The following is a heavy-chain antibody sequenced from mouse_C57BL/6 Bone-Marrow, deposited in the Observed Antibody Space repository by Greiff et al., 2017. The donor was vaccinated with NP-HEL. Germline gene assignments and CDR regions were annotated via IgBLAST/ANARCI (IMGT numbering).Heavy chain of an antibody. CDR2: IYPGNSDT. CDR1: GYTFTSYW. J-gene: IGHJ2*01. Sequence: VQLQQSGTVLARPGASVKMSCKTSGYTFTSYWMHWVKQRPGQGLEWIGAIYPGNSDTSYNQKFKGKAKLTAVTSASTAYMELSSLTTEDSAVYYCTRSGLWSYYFDYWGQGTTLTVSS. CDR3: TRSGLWSYYFDY. V-gene: IGHV1-5*01. D-gene: IGHD1-1*02.